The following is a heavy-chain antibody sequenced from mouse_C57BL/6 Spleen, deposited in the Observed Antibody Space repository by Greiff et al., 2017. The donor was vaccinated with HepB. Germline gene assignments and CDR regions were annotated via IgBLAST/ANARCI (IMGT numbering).Heavy chain of an antibody. Sequence: QVQLQQPGAELVKPGASVKLSCKASGYTFTSYWMHWVKQRPGQGLEWIGMIHPNSGSTNYNEKFKSKATLTVDKSSSTAYMQLSSLTSEDSAVYYCARGGITTVVAGYFDVWGTGTTVTVS. J-gene: IGHJ1*03. CDR1: GYTFTSYW. V-gene: IGHV1-64*01. CDR3: ARGGITTVVAGYFDV. CDR2: IHPNSGST. D-gene: IGHD1-1*01.